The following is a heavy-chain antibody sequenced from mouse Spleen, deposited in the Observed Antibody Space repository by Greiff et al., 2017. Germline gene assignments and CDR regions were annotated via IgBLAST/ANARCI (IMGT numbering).Heavy chain of an antibody. CDR2: INPGSGGT. D-gene: IGHD1-2*01. J-gene: IGHJ4*01. CDR1: GYAFTNYL. CDR3: AIITTATYYAMDY. V-gene: IGHV1-54*01. Sequence: QVQLQQSGAELVRPGTSVKVSCKASGYAFTNYLIEWVKQRPGQGLEWIGVINPGSGGTNYNEKFKGKATLTADKSSSTAYMQLSSLTSEDSAVYCCAIITTATYYAMDYWGQGTSVTGSS.